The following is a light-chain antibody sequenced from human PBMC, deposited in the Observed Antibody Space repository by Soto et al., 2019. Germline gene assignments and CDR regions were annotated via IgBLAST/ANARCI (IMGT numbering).Light chain of an antibody. CDR1: SSDIGGYNS. J-gene: IGLJ1*01. CDR3: SSFTDANNLV. V-gene: IGLV2-8*01. Sequence: QSALTQSPSASGSPGQSVTISCTGTSSDIGGYNSVSWYQQHPGKAPKVMIYAVTKRPSGVPDRFSGSKSGNTASMTVSALQAEDEADYYCSSFTDANNLVFGTGTKVTVL. CDR2: AVT.